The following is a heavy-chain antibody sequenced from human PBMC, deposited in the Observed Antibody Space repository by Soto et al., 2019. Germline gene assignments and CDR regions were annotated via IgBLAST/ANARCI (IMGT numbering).Heavy chain of an antibody. V-gene: IGHV1-69*02. CDR1: GGTFSSYT. CDR3: ASPTVVPAASHYYYYVAV. Sequence: QVQLVQSGAEVKKPGSSVNVSCKASGGTFSSYTISWVRQAPGQGLEWMGRIIPILGIANYAQKFQGRVTITADKYTSTAYRERSSLRYEDTAMYYWASPTVVPAASHYYYYVAVWGRGATVTVSS. CDR2: IIPILGIA. J-gene: IGHJ6*03. D-gene: IGHD2-2*01.